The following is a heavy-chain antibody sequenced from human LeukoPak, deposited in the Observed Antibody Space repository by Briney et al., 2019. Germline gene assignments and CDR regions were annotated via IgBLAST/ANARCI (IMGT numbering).Heavy chain of an antibody. CDR3: ARDPRTGAQPNFDY. CDR2: IYSGGST. V-gene: IGHV3-53*01. J-gene: IGHJ4*02. D-gene: IGHD7-27*01. Sequence: PGGSLRLSCAASGFTVSSNYMSWVRQAPGKGLEWVSVIYSGGSTYYADSVKGRFTISRDNSKNTLYLQMNSLRAEDTAVYYCARDPRTGAQPNFDYWGQGTLVTVSS. CDR1: GFTVSSNY.